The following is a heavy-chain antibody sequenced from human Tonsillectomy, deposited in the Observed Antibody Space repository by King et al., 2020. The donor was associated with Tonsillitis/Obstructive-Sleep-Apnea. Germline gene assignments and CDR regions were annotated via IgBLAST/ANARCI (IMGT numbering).Heavy chain of an antibody. D-gene: IGHD2-15*01. CDR3: ARYCSGGTCDYDYMDV. V-gene: IGHV1-69*01. Sequence: QLVQSGAEVKKPGSSVKVSCKASGGTFSSYAISWVRQAPGQGLEWVGGSIPIFGTAKYAQKFQGRVTITADESTSTASMEVSSLRSEDTAVYYCARYCSGGTCDYDYMDVWGKGTTVTVSS. CDR1: GGTFSSYA. CDR2: SIPIFGTA. J-gene: IGHJ6*03.